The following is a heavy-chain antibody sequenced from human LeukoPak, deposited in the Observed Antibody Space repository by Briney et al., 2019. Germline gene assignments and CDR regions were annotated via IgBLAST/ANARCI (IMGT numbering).Heavy chain of an antibody. CDR2: IHHSGRT. CDR1: GGSFNGYY. V-gene: IGHV4-34*01. CDR3: ARLREAYGMDV. Sequence: PSETLSLTCGVYGGSFNGYYWTWIRQPPGKSLEWIGEIHHSGRTQSNPSLQSRLTISVDTSKSQFSLKLSSVSAADTAVYYCARLREAYGMDVWGQGTTVTVSS. D-gene: IGHD3-10*01. J-gene: IGHJ6*02.